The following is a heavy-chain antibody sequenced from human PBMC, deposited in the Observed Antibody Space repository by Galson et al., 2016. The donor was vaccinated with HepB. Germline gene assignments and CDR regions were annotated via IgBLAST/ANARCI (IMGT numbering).Heavy chain of an antibody. Sequence: SLRLSCAASGFTFSNYAMHWVRQAPGKGLEWVAVTSQDENNKYYADSVKGRFTISRDNSKNTLYLQMNSLRAEDTAVYYCARVGVRYYDAGSDDWGQGTLVTVSS. CDR3: ARVGVRYYDAGSDD. CDR2: TSQDENNK. CDR1: GFTFSNYA. J-gene: IGHJ4*02. D-gene: IGHD3-22*01. V-gene: IGHV3-30*04.